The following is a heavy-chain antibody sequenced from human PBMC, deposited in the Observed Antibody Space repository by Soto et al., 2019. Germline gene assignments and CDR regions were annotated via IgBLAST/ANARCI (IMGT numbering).Heavy chain of an antibody. D-gene: IGHD1-7*01. Sequence: PSETLSLTCTVSGGSISSGDYYWSWIRQPPGKGLDWIGYIYYSGSTYYNPSLKSRVTISVDTSKYQFSLKLSSVTAADTAVYYCARVETGTTHYYYYGMDVWGQGTTVTVS. CDR2: IYYSGST. J-gene: IGHJ6*02. CDR1: GGSISSGDYY. CDR3: ARVETGTTHYYYYGMDV. V-gene: IGHV4-30-4*01.